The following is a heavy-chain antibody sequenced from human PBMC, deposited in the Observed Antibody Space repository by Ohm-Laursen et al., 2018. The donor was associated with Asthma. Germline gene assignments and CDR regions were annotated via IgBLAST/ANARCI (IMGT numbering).Heavy chain of an antibody. V-gene: IGHV3-30-3*01. CDR1: GFTFSSYA. D-gene: IGHD3-10*01. CDR3: AREELAFGDYYYYGMDV. Sequence: RSLRLSCAASGFTFSSYAMHWVRQAPGKGLEWVAVISYDGSNKYYADSVKGRFTISRDNSKNTLYLQMNSLRAEDTAVYYCAREELAFGDYYYYGMDVWGQGTTVTVSS. CDR2: ISYDGSNK. J-gene: IGHJ6*02.